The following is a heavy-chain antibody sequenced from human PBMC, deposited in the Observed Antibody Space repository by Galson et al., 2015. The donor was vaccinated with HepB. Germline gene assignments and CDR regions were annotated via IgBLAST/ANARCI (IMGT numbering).Heavy chain of an antibody. D-gene: IGHD2-2*01. Sequence: TLSLTCTVSGGSISSDNYYWSWIRQPAGKGLEWIGRIYTSGSTNYNPSLLSRVTMSVDTSKKQFSLKLSSVTAADTAVYYCARGFQHGGVYYDYYMDVWGKGTTVTVSS. V-gene: IGHV4-61*02. CDR3: ARGFQHGGVYYDYYMDV. J-gene: IGHJ6*03. CDR2: IYTSGST. CDR1: GGSISSDNYY.